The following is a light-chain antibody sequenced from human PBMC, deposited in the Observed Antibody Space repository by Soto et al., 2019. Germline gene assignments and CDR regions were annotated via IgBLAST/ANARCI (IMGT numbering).Light chain of an antibody. CDR3: QESYSTPPT. CDR1: QSISGY. V-gene: IGKV1-39*01. J-gene: IGKJ2*01. CDR2: AAS. Sequence: DIQVIQSPSSLSASVGDRVTITCRASQSISGYLNWYQQKPGKPPKLLIYAASHLQSGVPLRFSGSGSGADFTLTISSLQPDDFATYYCQESYSTPPTFGQGTKLEI.